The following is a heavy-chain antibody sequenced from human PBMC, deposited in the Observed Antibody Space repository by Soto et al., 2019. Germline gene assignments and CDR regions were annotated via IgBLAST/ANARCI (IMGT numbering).Heavy chain of an antibody. CDR1: GFAFNGAG. V-gene: IGHV3-48*02. CDR3: ARDLNTEFDS. J-gene: IGHJ4*02. D-gene: IGHD4-17*01. Sequence: ESGGGLVQPGGSLRLSCAASGFAFNGAGMNWVRQAPGKGLEWLAYITSSSGTIHYADSVKGRFTISRDNAKNSLYLQMNSLRDEDTAIYYFARDLNTEFDSWGQGILVIVSS. CDR2: ITSSSGTI.